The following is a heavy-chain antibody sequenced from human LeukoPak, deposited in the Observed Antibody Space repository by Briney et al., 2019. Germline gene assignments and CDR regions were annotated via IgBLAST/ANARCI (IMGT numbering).Heavy chain of an antibody. V-gene: IGHV3-23*01. Sequence: GGSLRLSCAASGFTFSSYAMSWVRQAPGKGLEWVSAISGSGGSTYYADSVKGRFTISRDNSKNTLYLQMNSLRAEDTAVYYCAKDSFLYSSGPLDYWGQGTLVTVSS. CDR2: ISGSGGST. CDR3: AKDSFLYSSGPLDY. D-gene: IGHD6-19*01. CDR1: GFTFSSYA. J-gene: IGHJ4*02.